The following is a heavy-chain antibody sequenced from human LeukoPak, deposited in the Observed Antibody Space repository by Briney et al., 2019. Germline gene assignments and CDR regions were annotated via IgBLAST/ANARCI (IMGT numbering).Heavy chain of an antibody. CDR3: TTDLGTYYHGSQRLIPIDY. D-gene: IGHD3-10*01. CDR2: IKSKTDGETT. V-gene: IGHV3-15*01. Sequence: GGSLRLSCVDSGFTFTNAWMSWVRQAPGKGLEWIGRIKSKTDGETTNYAEPVRGRFTISRDDSKSAVYLQMNSLKIEDTAVYYCTTDLGTYYHGSQRLIPIDYWGQGTLVIVSS. CDR1: GFTFTNAW. J-gene: IGHJ4*02.